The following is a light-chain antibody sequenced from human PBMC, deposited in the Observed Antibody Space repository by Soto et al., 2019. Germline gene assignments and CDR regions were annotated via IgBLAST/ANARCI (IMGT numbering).Light chain of an antibody. Sequence: HSVLTKPASVNGAPGQSITISCTGTTSDVGGYNYVSWYQHYPGKAPKLMIYDVSSWPSGVSDRFSGSKSGNTASLTISGLQAEDEADYYCSSFRSSSTYVFGTGTKVTVL. CDR1: TSDVGGYNY. CDR2: DVS. J-gene: IGLJ1*01. V-gene: IGLV2-14*03. CDR3: SSFRSSSTYV.